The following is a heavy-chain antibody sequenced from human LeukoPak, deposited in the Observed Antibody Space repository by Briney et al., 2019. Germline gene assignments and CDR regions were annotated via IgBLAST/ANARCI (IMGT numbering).Heavy chain of an antibody. V-gene: IGHV4-39*07. Sequence: SETLSLTCTVSGGSISSSSYYWGWIRQPPGKGLEWIGSIYYSGSTYYNPSLKSRVTISVDTSKNQFSLKLSSVTAADTAVYYCARVFNYDSSGYRDYYYYYMDVWGKGTTVTISS. CDR1: GGSISSSSYY. D-gene: IGHD3-22*01. CDR3: ARVFNYDSSGYRDYYYYYMDV. CDR2: IYYSGST. J-gene: IGHJ6*03.